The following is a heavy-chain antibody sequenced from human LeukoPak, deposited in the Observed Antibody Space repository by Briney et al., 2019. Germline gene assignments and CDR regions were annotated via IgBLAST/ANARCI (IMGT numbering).Heavy chain of an antibody. V-gene: IGHV4-59*12. D-gene: IGHD1-26*01. CDR3: ARVGSDAFDI. CDR2: IYYSGST. J-gene: IGHJ3*02. CDR1: GGSISSYY. Sequence: SETLSLTCTVSGGSISSYYWSWIRQPPGKGLEWIGYIYYSGSTNYNPSLKSRGTISVDTSNNQFSLKLSSVTAADTAVYYSARVGSDAFDIWGQGTMVTVSS.